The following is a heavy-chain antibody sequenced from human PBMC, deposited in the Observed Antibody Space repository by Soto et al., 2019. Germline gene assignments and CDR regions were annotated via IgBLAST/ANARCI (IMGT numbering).Heavy chain of an antibody. CDR2: INPNSGGT. CDR3: ARDRGSVFGVPTAVSWFDP. CDR1: GYTFTGYY. J-gene: IGHJ5*02. V-gene: IGHV1-2*02. D-gene: IGHD3-10*02. Sequence: QVQLVQSGAEVKKPGASVKVSCKASGYTFTGYYMHWVRQAPGQGLEWMGWINPNSGGTNYAQKFQGRVTMTRDTSISTAYMELSRLRSDDTAVYYCARDRGSVFGVPTAVSWFDPWGQGTLVTVSS.